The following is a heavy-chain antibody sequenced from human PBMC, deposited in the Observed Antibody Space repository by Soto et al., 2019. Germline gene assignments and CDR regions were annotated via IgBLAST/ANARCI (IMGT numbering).Heavy chain of an antibody. CDR2: ISVYNGNT. J-gene: IGHJ4*02. V-gene: IGHV1-18*04. Sequence: QVQLVQSGTAVKRPGASVKVSCKASGYTFTNYGISWVRQAPGHGLEWMGWISVYNGNTNYGQKLQGRVTMTTDTSTSTAYMEVRSLRSDDTAVYYCARDLDWRRYHEPSYWGQGTLVIVSS. CDR1: GYTFTNYG. CDR3: ARDLDWRRYHEPSY. D-gene: IGHD2-2*01.